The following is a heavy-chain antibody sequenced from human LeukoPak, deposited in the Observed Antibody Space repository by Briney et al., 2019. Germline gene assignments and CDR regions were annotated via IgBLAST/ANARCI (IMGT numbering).Heavy chain of an antibody. CDR2: IYYSGST. J-gene: IGHJ6*03. V-gene: IGHV4-59*12. D-gene: IGHD2-15*01. CDR3: ARPPARYCSGGSCYEKYYYYYMDV. CDR1: GDSISSYY. Sequence: PSETLSLTCTVSGDSISSYYWSWIRQPPGKGLEWIGYIYYSGSTNYNPSLKSRVTISVDTSKNQFSLKLSSVTAADTAVYYCARPPARYCSGGSCYEKYYYYYMDVWGKGTTVTISS.